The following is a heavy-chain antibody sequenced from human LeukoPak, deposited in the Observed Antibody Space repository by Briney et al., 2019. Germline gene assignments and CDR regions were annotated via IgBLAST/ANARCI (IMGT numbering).Heavy chain of an antibody. CDR2: IYYSGST. CDR3: AYTNFSIAVAGGY. Sequence: SETLSLTCSVSGGSISSSTYYWGWIRQPPGKGLEWIGSIYYSGSTYYNPSLKSRVTISVDTSKNQVSLKVSSVTAADTAVYYCAYTNFSIAVAGGYWGQGTLVTVSS. J-gene: IGHJ4*02. V-gene: IGHV4-39*01. D-gene: IGHD6-19*01. CDR1: GGSISSSTYY.